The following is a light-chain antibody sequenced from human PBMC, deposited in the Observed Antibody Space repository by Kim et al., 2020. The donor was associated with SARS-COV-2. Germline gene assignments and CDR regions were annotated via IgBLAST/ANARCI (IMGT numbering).Light chain of an antibody. V-gene: IGLV3-19*01. J-gene: IGLJ2*01. CDR1: SLRNNY. CDR2: GKN. CDR3: NSRDSNDNGV. Sequence: VALGQTVSITRQGDSLRNNYATWYQQKPGQAPIIVIYGKNNRPSGIPDRFSGSSSGNTASLTITGTQAGDEADYYCNSRDSNDNGVFGGGTKLTVL.